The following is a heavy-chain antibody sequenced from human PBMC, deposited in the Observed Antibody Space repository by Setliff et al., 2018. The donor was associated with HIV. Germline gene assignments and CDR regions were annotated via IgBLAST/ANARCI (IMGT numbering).Heavy chain of an antibody. CDR3: ARQIFWRDYYFDY. Sequence: ASVKVSCKPSGYTFTTYGLGWVRQAPGQGLEYMGIINPSDGTTDYTQKFQGRVTTTIDRSTSTAYMELRSLRSDDTAVYYCARQIFWRDYYFDYWGQGTLVTVSS. J-gene: IGHJ4*02. CDR1: GYTFTTYG. V-gene: IGHV1-18*01. CDR2: INPSDGTT. D-gene: IGHD3-3*01.